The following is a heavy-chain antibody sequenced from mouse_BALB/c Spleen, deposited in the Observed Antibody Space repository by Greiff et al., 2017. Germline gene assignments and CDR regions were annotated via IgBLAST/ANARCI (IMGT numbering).Heavy chain of an antibody. V-gene: IGHV1-14*01. CDR2: INPYNDGT. J-gene: IGHJ3*01. D-gene: IGHD2-2*01. CDR1: GYTFTSYV. Sequence: VQLQQSGPELVKPGASVKMSCKASGYTFTSYVMHWVKQKPGQGLEWIGYINPYNDGTKYNEKFKGKATLTSDKSSSTAYMELSSLTSEDSAVYYCARWGLHYGYDGFFAYWGQGTLVTVSA. CDR3: ARWGLHYGYDGFFAY.